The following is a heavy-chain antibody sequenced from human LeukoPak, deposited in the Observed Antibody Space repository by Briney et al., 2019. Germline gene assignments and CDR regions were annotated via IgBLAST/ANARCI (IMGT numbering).Heavy chain of an antibody. V-gene: IGHV3-23*01. J-gene: IGHJ4*02. CDR1: GFSFSSYW. Sequence: GGSLRLSCEGSGFSFSSYWMTWVRQLPGKGLEWVSAISGSDTGTYYADSVRGRFTISRDNSKNMLFLQMNSLRAEDTAVYYCARGLPYYEILTGYYTYWGQGTLVIVSS. D-gene: IGHD3-9*01. CDR3: ARGLPYYEILTGYYTY. CDR2: ISGSDTGT.